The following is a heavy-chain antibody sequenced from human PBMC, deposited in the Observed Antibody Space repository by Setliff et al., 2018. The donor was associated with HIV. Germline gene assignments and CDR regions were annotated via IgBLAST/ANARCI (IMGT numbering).Heavy chain of an antibody. CDR3: AGGKGVRGVIITGGLDV. CDR1: GHTFSNYD. D-gene: IGHD3-10*01. V-gene: IGHV1-8*01. J-gene: IGHJ6*04. Sequence: ASVKVSCKASGHTFSNYDVIWVRRATGQGLEWMGWMNPNRWDTGYAQKFQGRVXXTRDNSISTAYMELSSLTSADTAVYYCAGGKGVRGVIITGGLDVWGKGTTVTVSS. CDR2: MNPNRWDT.